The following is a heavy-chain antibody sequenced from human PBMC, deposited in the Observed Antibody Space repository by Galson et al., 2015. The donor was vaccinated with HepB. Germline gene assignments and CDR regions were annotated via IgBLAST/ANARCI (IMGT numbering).Heavy chain of an antibody. V-gene: IGHV2-5*01. CDR3: AAAGIGDRPYYYYYYMDV. D-gene: IGHD6-13*01. Sequence: PALVKPTQTLTLTCTFSGFSLSTSGVGVGWIRQPPGKALEWLALIYWHDYKRYSPSLKSRLTITKDTSKNQVVLTMTNMDPVDTATYYCAAAGIGDRPYYYYYYMDVWGKGTTVTVSS. J-gene: IGHJ6*03. CDR1: GFSLSTSGVG. CDR2: IYWHDYK.